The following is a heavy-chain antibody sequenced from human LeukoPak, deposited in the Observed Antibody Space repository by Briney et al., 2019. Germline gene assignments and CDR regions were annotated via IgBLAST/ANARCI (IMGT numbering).Heavy chain of an antibody. V-gene: IGHV1-24*01. J-gene: IGHJ4*02. D-gene: IGHD2-21*01. CDR2: FDPEAGKT. CDR1: GYSLTALS. Sequence: ASVKVSCKVSGYSLTALSMHWVRQAPGKGLEWMGGFDPEAGKTMYAEKLDGRLTVTDDTSTDTAYMQLSSLRLEDTAVYYCATDMVGYCGGVTCYSEAYWGQGTLVTVSS. CDR3: ATDMVGYCGGVTCYSEAY.